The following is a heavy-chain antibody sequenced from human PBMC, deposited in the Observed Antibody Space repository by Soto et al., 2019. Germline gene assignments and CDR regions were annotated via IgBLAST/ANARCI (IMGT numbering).Heavy chain of an antibody. V-gene: IGHV1-69*12. Sequence: QVQLVQSGAEVKKPGSSVKVSCKASGGTFSSYAISWVRQAPGQGLEWMGGIIPIFGTANYAQKFQGRVTITADDSTSTAYMVLRSRRSEDTAVYYCAGEARYCRGGSCYYLPGMDYWGQGTLVTVSS. CDR2: IIPIFGTA. CDR1: GGTFSSYA. CDR3: AGEARYCRGGSCYYLPGMDY. J-gene: IGHJ4*02. D-gene: IGHD2-15*01.